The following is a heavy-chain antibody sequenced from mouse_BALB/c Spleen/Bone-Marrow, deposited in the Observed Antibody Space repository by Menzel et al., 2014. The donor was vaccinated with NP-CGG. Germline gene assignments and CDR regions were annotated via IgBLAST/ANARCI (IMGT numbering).Heavy chain of an antibody. J-gene: IGHJ2*01. Sequence: EVQLQESGGGLVQPGGSLRLPCATSGFTFTDYYMNWVRQPPGKALEWLGFIRNKANGYTTEYSASVKSRFTISRDNSQNILYLQMNTLRADDSATYYCARDKGRVFFDYWGQGTTLTVSS. CDR1: GFTFTDYY. V-gene: IGHV7-3*02. CDR2: IRNKANGYTT. CDR3: ARDKGRVFFDY.